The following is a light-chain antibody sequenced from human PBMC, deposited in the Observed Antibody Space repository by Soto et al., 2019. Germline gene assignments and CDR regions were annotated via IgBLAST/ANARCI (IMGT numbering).Light chain of an antibody. CDR3: QQSYSTPWT. CDR1: QTISTY. J-gene: IGKJ1*01. Sequence: DMQITQSPSSLSASVGDRVTITCRASQTISTYLNWYQQRPGKAPRLLIYGASSLQSGVPSGFSGSGSGTDFSLTISRLQPEDFATYYCQQSYSTPWTFGQGTKVDIK. V-gene: IGKV1-39*01. CDR2: GAS.